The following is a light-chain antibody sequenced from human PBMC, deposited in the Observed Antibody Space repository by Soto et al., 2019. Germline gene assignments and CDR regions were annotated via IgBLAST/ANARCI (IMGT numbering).Light chain of an antibody. CDR2: DAS. V-gene: IGKV1-33*01. CDR3: QQYDNLPPKRT. CDR1: QDIATY. J-gene: IGKJ1*01. Sequence: DIQMTQSQSSLSSSVGDRVTITVRARQDIATYLNWYQQKPGKAPNLLIYDASNLETGVPSRFSGGGSGTHSTFTISNLQTEDIATYYCQQYDNLPPKRTFGHGTKVDIK.